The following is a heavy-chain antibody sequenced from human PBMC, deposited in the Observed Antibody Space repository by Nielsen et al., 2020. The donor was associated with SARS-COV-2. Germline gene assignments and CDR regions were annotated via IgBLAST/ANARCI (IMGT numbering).Heavy chain of an antibody. CDR2: INPSGGST. Sequence: ASVKVSCKASGYTFTSCYMHWVRQAPGQGLEWMGIINPSGGSTSYAQKFQGRVTMTRDTSTSTVYMELSSLRSEDTAVYYCARGGLPSSTSGDAFDIWGQGTMVTVSS. CDR3: ARGGLPSSTSGDAFDI. V-gene: IGHV1-46*01. D-gene: IGHD2-2*01. J-gene: IGHJ3*02. CDR1: GYTFTSCY.